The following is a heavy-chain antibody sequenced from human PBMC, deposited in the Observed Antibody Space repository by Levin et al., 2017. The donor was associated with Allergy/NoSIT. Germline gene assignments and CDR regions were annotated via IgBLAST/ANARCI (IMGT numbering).Heavy chain of an antibody. J-gene: IGHJ4*02. V-gene: IGHV3-11*03. CDR3: ARTLDYGGNPVRVY. CDR1: GFTFTDYY. D-gene: IGHD4-23*01. CDR2: ISTSGSYA. Sequence: NAGGSLRLSCAASGFTFTDYYMSWIRQAPGKGLEWVSYISTSGSYANYADSVKGRFTISRDNAKNSLYLQMNSLRAEDTAVYYCARTLDYGGNPVRVYWGQGTLVTVSS.